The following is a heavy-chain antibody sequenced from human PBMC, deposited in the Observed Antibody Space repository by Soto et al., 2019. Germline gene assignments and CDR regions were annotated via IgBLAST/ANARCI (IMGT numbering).Heavy chain of an antibody. CDR3: VNPPYCSGGSCYDY. CDR2: ISSNGGST. V-gene: IGHV3-64D*06. Sequence: PGGSLRLSCSASGFTFSSYAMHRVRQAPGKGLEYVSAISSNGGSTYYADSVKGRFTISRDNSKNTLYLQMSSLRAEDTAVYYCVNPPYCSGGSCYDYWGQGTLVTVSS. J-gene: IGHJ4*02. CDR1: GFTFSSYA. D-gene: IGHD2-15*01.